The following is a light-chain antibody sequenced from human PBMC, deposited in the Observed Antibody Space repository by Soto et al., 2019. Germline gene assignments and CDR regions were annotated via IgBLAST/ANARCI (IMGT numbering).Light chain of an antibody. CDR3: QQTYRLPPT. Sequence: TQMTQSPSSLSASVGDRVTISCRASQGISNYLAWYQQRPGKAPKLLIFGATTLQRGVPSRYSGSGSGTDFTLTIDSLQPEDFATYYCQQTYRLPPTFGEGTKVDIK. CDR2: GAT. V-gene: IGKV1-39*01. CDR1: QGISNY. J-gene: IGKJ4*01.